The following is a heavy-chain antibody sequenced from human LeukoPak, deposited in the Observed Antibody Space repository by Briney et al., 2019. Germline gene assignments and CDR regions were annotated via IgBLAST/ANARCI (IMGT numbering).Heavy chain of an antibody. J-gene: IGHJ4*02. CDR3: ATVAAPPPITPFDY. CDR2: FDPEDGGT. CDR1: GYTLTELS. D-gene: IGHD3-10*01. V-gene: IGHV1-24*01. Sequence: ASVKVSCKVSGYTLTELSMHWVRQAPGKGLEWMGGFDPEDGGTIYAQKFQGRVTMTEDTSTDTAYMELSSLRSEDTAVYYCATVAAPPPITPFDYWGQGTLVTVSS.